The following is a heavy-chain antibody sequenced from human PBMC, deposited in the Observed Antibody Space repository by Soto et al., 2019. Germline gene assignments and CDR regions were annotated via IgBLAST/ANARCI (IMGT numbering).Heavy chain of an antibody. V-gene: IGHV1-2*02. CDR3: AKEGTVRGVIQGYYYYGMDV. CDR1: LYTFPGCY. J-gene: IGHJ6*02. CDR2: INPNSGGT. D-gene: IGHD3-10*02. Sequence: KVTWQASLYTFPGCYQRFVRQAHGQGLELMGWINPNSGGTNYAQKFQGRVTMTRDTSISTAYMELNSLRAEDTALYYCAKEGTVRGVIQGYYYYGMDVWGQGTTV.